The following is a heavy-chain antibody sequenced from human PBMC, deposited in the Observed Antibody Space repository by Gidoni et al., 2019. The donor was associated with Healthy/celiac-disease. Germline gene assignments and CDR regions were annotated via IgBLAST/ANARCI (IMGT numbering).Heavy chain of an antibody. V-gene: IGHV3-21*01. CDR2: ISSSSSYI. CDR1: GFTFSSYS. J-gene: IGHJ6*02. Sequence: EVQLVESGGGLVKPGGSLSLSCAASGFTFSSYSMNWVRQAPGKGLEWVSSISSSSSYIYYADSVQGRFTISRDNAKNSLYLQMNSLRAEDTAVYYCARAYGSGSYYDYYYYYGMDVWGQGTTVTVSS. D-gene: IGHD3-10*01. CDR3: ARAYGSGSYYDYYYYYGMDV.